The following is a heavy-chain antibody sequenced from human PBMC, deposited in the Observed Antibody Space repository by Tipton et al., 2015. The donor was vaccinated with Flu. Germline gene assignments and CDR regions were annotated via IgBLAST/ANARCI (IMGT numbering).Heavy chain of an antibody. CDR3: ARGRVRGGL. CDR2: ISHSGRT. J-gene: IGHJ4*02. CDR1: DYSISSGYY. V-gene: IGHV4-38-2*02. Sequence: TLSLTCTVSDYSISSGYYWGWIRQPPGKGLEWIGCISHSGRTYYNPSLKSRVTISVDTSKNQFSLKLSSVTAADTAVYYCARGRVRGGLWGQGRLVTVSS. D-gene: IGHD3-16*01.